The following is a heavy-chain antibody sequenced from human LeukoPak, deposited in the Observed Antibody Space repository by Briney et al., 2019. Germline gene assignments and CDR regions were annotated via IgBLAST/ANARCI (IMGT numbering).Heavy chain of an antibody. J-gene: IGHJ4*02. CDR3: ARDGYPLIVAVAGQNKRSYFDY. CDR2: INPSGGST. CDR1: GYTFTRYY. D-gene: IGHD6-19*01. V-gene: IGHV1-46*01. Sequence: ASVKVSCKASGYTFTRYYMHWVRQAPGQGLEWMGIINPSGGSTSYAQKFQGRVTMTRDMSTSTVYMELSSLRSEDTAVYYCARDGYPLIVAVAGQNKRSYFDYWGQGTLVTVSS.